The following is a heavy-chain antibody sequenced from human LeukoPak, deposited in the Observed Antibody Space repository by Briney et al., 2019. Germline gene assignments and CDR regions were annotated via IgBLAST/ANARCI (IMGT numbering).Heavy chain of an antibody. CDR1: GVTFSTYS. CDR3: ARTRGWYGDYFDY. CDR2: ISSSSTTI. V-gene: IGHV3-48*02. D-gene: IGHD6-19*01. J-gene: IGHJ4*02. Sequence: GGSLRLSCAASGVTFSTYSMNWVRQAPGKGLEWVSYISSSSTTIYYADSVKGRFTISRDNAKNSLYLQMNSLRDEDTAVYYCARTRGWYGDYFDYWGQGTLVTVSS.